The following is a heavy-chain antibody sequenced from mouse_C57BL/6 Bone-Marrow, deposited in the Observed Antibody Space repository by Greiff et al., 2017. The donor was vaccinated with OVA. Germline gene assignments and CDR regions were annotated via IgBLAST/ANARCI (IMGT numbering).Heavy chain of an antibody. V-gene: IGHV7-3*01. CDR3: ARYRGSYYYAMDY. CDR2: IRNKANGYTT. D-gene: IGHD2-10*01. CDR1: GFTFTDYY. Sequence: EVMLVESGGGLVQPGGSLSLSCAASGFTFTDYYMSWVRQPPGKALEWLGFIRNKANGYTTEYSASVKGRFTISRDNSQSILYLQMNALRAEDSATYYCARYRGSYYYAMDYWGQGTSVTVSS. J-gene: IGHJ4*01.